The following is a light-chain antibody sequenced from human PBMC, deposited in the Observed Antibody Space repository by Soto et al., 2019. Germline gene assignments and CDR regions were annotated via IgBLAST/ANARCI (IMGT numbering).Light chain of an antibody. CDR2: WAS. Sequence: DIVMTQSPDSLAVSLGERATINCKSSQRVLYSSNNKNYLAWYQQKPGQPPKLLIYWASTRESGVPARFSGSGSGTDFTLTISSLQAEDVAVYYCQQYYSTPYTFGPGTKLEIK. V-gene: IGKV4-1*01. CDR1: QRVLYSSNNKNY. J-gene: IGKJ2*01. CDR3: QQYYSTPYT.